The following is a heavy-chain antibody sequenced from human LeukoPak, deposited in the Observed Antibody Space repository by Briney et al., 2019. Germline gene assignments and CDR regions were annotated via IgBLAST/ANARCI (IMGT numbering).Heavy chain of an antibody. D-gene: IGHD3-16*01. Sequence: GGTLRLSCAASGFTFSTYGMSWVRQAPGKGLEWVANIKQDGSEKYYVDSVKGRFTISRDNAKNSLYLQMNSLRAEDTAVYYCVGHSDYWGQGTLVTVSS. CDR3: VGHSDY. CDR2: IKQDGSEK. V-gene: IGHV3-7*01. J-gene: IGHJ4*02. CDR1: GFTFSTYG.